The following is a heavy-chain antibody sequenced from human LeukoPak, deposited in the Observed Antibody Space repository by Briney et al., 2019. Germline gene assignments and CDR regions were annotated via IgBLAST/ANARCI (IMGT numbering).Heavy chain of an antibody. D-gene: IGHD6-19*01. CDR1: GYTFSSYC. J-gene: IGHJ4*02. CDR3: ARGPVAGTTPPIHY. V-gene: IGHV1-46*01. CDR2: INTSVGST. Sequence: GASVKVSCKASGYTFSSYCMHWVRQAPGQGLEWMGIINTSVGSTSYAQSFQGRVAMTRETSTSTVYMELSSLRSEDTAVYYCARGPVAGTTPPIHYWGQGTLVTVSS.